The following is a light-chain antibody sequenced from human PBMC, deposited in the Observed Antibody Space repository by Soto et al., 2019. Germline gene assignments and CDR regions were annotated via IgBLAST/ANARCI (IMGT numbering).Light chain of an antibody. CDR1: SSDVGAYKY. Sequence: QSALTQPPSASGSPGQSVTISCTGTSSDVGAYKYVSWYQQYPGKAPKLMIYEVSKRPSGVPDRFSGSKSGNTGSLTVSGLQGEDEGDFYCPLYAGSNIWVFGGGTQLTL. CDR2: EVS. J-gene: IGLJ3*02. V-gene: IGLV2-8*01. CDR3: PLYAGSNIWV.